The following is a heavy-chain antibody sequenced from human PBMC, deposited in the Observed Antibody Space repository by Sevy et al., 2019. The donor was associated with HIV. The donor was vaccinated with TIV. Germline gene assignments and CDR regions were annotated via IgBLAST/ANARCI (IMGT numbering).Heavy chain of an antibody. CDR3: AKDPRPSHRITTFGGVDYFEY. CDR1: GFTFSTYG. D-gene: IGHD3-3*01. CDR2: IRYDESEQ. V-gene: IGHV3-30*02. Sequence: GGSLRLSCAASGFTFSTYGMHWVRQAPGKGLEWVAFIRYDESEQYCADSVKGRCTISRDNSKSTLYLRLSSLRDEDTAVYYCAKDPRPSHRITTFGGVDYFEYWGQGTTVTVSS. J-gene: IGHJ4*03.